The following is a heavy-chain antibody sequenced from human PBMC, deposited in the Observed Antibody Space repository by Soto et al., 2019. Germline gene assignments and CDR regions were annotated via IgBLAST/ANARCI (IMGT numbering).Heavy chain of an antibody. V-gene: IGHV1-18*04. J-gene: IGHJ6*01. CDR2: ISAYNGNT. CDR3: ARDRGYPSVTPPYGMDV. Sequence: GSSVKVSCKASGYTFTSYGISWVRQAPGQGLEWMGWISAYNGNTNYAQKLQGRVTMTTDTSTSTAYMELRSLRSDDTAGYYCARDRGYPSVTPPYGMDVWGQGTTVTVSA. D-gene: IGHD6-13*01. CDR1: GYTFTSYG.